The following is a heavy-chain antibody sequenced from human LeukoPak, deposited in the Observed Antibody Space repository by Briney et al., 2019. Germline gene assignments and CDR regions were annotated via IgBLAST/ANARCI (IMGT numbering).Heavy chain of an antibody. CDR3: ARRPARHGYSSSWSPAGMDV. Sequence: GGSLRLSCAASGFTFSSYSMNWVRQAPGKGLEWVSYIGSSSTTIYYADSVKGRFTISRDNAKNSLYLQMNSLRAEDTAVYYCARRPARHGYSSSWSPAGMDVWGQGTTVTVSS. V-gene: IGHV3-48*04. J-gene: IGHJ6*02. D-gene: IGHD6-13*01. CDR1: GFTFSSYS. CDR2: IGSSSTTI.